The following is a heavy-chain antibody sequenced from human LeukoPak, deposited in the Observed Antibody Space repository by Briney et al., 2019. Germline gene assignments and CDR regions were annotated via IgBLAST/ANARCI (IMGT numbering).Heavy chain of an antibody. CDR3: AGPSVIYSY. CDR1: GDYISSGSHY. D-gene: IGHD4-11*01. Sequence: SETLSLTCSVSGDYISSGSHYWSWIRQHPEKGLEWIGYIYYSGSTHYNPSLRSRVTMSVDTSKNQFSLKLNSVTAADSAIYXXAGPSVIYSYWGQGTLVNVSS. V-gene: IGHV4-31*03. CDR2: IYYSGST. J-gene: IGHJ4*02.